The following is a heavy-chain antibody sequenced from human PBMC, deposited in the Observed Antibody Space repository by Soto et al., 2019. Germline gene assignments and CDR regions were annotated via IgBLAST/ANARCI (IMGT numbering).Heavy chain of an antibody. J-gene: IGHJ6*02. Sequence: QVQLVESGGGVVQPGRSLRLSCAASGFTFSSYGMHWVRQAPGKGLEWVAVISYDGSNKYYADSVKGRFTISRDNSKNTLYLQMNSLRAEDTAVYYCAKDGGDSSSWYVGYYYYGMDVWGQGTTVTVSS. D-gene: IGHD6-13*01. V-gene: IGHV3-30*18. CDR2: ISYDGSNK. CDR3: AKDGGDSSSWYVGYYYYGMDV. CDR1: GFTFSSYG.